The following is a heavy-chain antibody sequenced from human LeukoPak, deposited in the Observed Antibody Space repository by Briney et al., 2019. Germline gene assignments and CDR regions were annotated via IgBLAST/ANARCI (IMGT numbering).Heavy chain of an antibody. J-gene: IGHJ5*02. D-gene: IGHD3-22*01. V-gene: IGHV3-49*03. CDR3: ATDFYDST. CDR2: IRSKDHGGTT. Sequence: GGSLRLSCTASGFTFGDYALSWFRQAPGKGLEWLSFIRSKDHGGTTEYAASVKGRFTLSRDDSKDTLYLQMNSLQTEDTAVYYCATDFYDSTWGQGTLVTVSS. CDR1: GFTFGDYA.